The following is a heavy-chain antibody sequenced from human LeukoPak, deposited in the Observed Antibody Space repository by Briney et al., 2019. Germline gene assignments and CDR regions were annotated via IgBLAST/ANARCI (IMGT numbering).Heavy chain of an antibody. V-gene: IGHV4-38-2*02. CDR1: GYSISSGYY. CDR2: IYHSGST. CDR3: ATFRYYGSGSYAFDI. D-gene: IGHD3-10*01. J-gene: IGHJ3*02. Sequence: SETLSLTCTVSGYSISSGYYWGWIRQPPGKGLEWIGSIYHSGSTYYNPSLKSRVTISVDTSKNQFSLKLSSVTAADTAVYYCATFRYYGSGSYAFDIWGQGTMVTVSS.